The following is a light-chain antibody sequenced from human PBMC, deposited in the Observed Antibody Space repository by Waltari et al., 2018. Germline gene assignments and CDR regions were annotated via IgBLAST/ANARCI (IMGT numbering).Light chain of an antibody. Sequence: QSALTQPRSVSGSPGPSVTISCTGTSRDVGGYNYVSWYQQHPGKAPKLIIYDVTKRPSGVPDRFSGSKSGNTASLTISGLQAEDEADYYCCSYGGSYSFVVFGGGTKLTVL. CDR2: DVT. J-gene: IGLJ2*01. CDR3: CSYGGSYSFVV. CDR1: SRDVGGYNY. V-gene: IGLV2-11*01.